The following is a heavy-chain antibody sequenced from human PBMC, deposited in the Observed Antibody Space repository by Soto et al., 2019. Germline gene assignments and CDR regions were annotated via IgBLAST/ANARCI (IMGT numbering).Heavy chain of an antibody. Sequence: QVQLVQSGAEVKKPGASVKVSCKASGYTFTSYDINWVRQATGQGLEWMGWMNPNSGNTGYAQKFQGRVTMTRNNSRSTSYMDLRSLRSEDTAVYYVSTFRSSSWGYYYYYGMDVWGQGPTVTVSS. D-gene: IGHD6-13*01. V-gene: IGHV1-8*01. CDR3: STFRSSSWGYYYYYGMDV. CDR1: GYTFTSYD. J-gene: IGHJ6*01. CDR2: MNPNSGNT.